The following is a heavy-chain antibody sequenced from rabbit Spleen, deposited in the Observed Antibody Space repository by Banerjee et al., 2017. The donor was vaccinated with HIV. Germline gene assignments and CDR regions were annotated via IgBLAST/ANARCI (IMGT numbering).Heavy chain of an antibody. CDR3: ARDTDAWMGLTL. D-gene: IGHD3-1*01. V-gene: IGHV1S45*01. CDR1: GFSFSSSYY. Sequence: QEQLKETGGGLVQPGGSLTLTCTASGFSFSSSYYMCWVRQAPGKGLEWIGCFYHYNGRTYYASWAKGRFTISRTSSTTVILQMTSLTAADTATYFCARDTDAWMGLTLWGPGTLVTVS. J-gene: IGHJ4*01. CDR2: FYHYNGRT.